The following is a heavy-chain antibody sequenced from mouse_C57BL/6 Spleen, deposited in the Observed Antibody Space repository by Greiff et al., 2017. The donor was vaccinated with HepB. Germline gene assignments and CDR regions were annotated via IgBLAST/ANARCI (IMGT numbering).Heavy chain of an antibody. CDR3: AREAYYSNPGYFDV. J-gene: IGHJ1*03. D-gene: IGHD2-5*01. Sequence: VKLVVSGPGLVAPSQSLSITCTVSGFSLTSYAISWVRQPPGKGLEWLGVIWTGGGTNYNSALKSRLSISKDNSKSQVFLKMNSLQTDDTARYYCAREAYYSNPGYFDVWGTGTTVTVSS. CDR2: IWTGGGT. CDR1: GFSLTSYA. V-gene: IGHV2-9-1*01.